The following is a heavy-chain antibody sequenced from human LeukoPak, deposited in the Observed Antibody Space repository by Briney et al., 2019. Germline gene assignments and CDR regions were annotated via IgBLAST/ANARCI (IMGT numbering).Heavy chain of an antibody. CDR2: ISTSGNTK. CDR3: PRELSGTTSYYFYY. CDR1: GFTFSSYE. V-gene: IGHV3-48*03. J-gene: IGHJ4*02. Sequence: PGGSLRLSCAASGFTFSSYEMNWVRQAPGKGLEWGSYISTSGNTKYYADSVKGRFTIYRDNAKNSLYLQMHRVRGEDTSVYSCPRELSGTTSYYFYYWGQGTLVTVSS. D-gene: IGHD1-7*01.